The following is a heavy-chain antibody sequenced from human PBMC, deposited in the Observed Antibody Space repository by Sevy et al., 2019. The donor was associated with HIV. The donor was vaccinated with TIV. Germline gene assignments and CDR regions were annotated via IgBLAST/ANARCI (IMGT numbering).Heavy chain of an antibody. J-gene: IGHJ4*02. CDR2: INSDGSST. Sequence: GGSLRLSCAASGFTFSSYSMNWVRQAPGKGLVWVSRINSDGSSTSYADSVKGRFTISRDNAKNTLYLQMNSLRAEDTAVYYCARVMEYSGSYDYFDYWGQGTLVTVSS. V-gene: IGHV3-74*01. D-gene: IGHD1-26*01. CDR3: ARVMEYSGSYDYFDY. CDR1: GFTFSSYS.